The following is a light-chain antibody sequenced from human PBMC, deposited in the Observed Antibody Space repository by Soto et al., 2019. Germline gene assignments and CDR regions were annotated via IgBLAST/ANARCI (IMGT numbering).Light chain of an antibody. Sequence: EIVMRRSPATLSLPPGERATRSCRPSQSISSNLAWYQQKPRQAPRLLMFRTSSRATGFPARFSGSGSGTEFNITISSLQSEDFGVYYCQQYNNWPRATFGGGTKVDI. CDR3: QQYNNWPRAT. CDR1: QSISSN. J-gene: IGKJ4*01. V-gene: IGKV3-15*01. CDR2: RTS.